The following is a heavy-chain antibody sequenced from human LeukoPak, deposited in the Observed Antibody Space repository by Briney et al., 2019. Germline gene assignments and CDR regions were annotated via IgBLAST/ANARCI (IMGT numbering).Heavy chain of an antibody. V-gene: IGHV1-46*01. J-gene: IGHJ4*02. CDR3: AGAYCSGGSCRYYFDY. CDR1: GYTFTSYY. D-gene: IGHD2-15*01. Sequence: ASVKVSCKASGYTFTSYYIHWVRQAPGQGLEWMGIINPSGGSTSYAQKFQGRVTMTRDTSTSTVYMELSSLRSEDTAVYYCAGAYCSGGSCRYYFDYWGQGTLVTVSS. CDR2: INPSGGST.